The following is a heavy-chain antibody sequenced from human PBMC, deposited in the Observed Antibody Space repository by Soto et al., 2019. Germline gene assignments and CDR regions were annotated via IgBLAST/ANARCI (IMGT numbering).Heavy chain of an antibody. J-gene: IGHJ5*02. CDR1: GGTFSSYA. CDR3: ARPTRYYYDSRGKSAWFDH. CDR2: IIPIFGTA. Sequence: QVQLVQSGAEVNKPGSSVKVSCTASGGTFSSYAISWVRPAPGQGLEWMGGIIPIFGTANYAQKFKGRVTITADERASTADVELSSLRSEDTAVYYCARPTRYYYDSRGKSAWFDHWGQGTLVTVSS. D-gene: IGHD3-22*01. V-gene: IGHV1-69*12.